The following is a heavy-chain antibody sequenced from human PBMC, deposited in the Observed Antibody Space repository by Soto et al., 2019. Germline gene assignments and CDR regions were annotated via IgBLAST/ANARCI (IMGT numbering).Heavy chain of an antibody. CDR3: ARTDTPMGLMDI. CDR2: IYTSGIT. D-gene: IGHD3-10*01. Sequence: SETLSLTCIGSGGSISSYYWSWIRQPAWKGLEWIGHIYTSGITNNNPSLKSRGTMSVDTSKNQFSLKPSSVTAGDTAVYYCARTDTPMGLMDICGQGTMVTVSS. V-gene: IGHV4-4*07. J-gene: IGHJ3*02. CDR1: GGSISSYY.